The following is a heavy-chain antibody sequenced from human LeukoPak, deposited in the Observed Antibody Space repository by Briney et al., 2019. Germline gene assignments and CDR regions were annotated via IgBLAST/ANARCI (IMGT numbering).Heavy chain of an antibody. J-gene: IGHJ4*02. D-gene: IGHD3-3*01. CDR2: IPYDGSNK. CDR1: GFTFSSYG. Sequence: GGSLRLSCAAPGFTFSSYGMHWVRQAPGKGLEWVAVIPYDGSNKYYADSVKGRFTISRDNSKNTLYLQMNSLRAEDTAVYYCARGNYDFWSGPSDYWGQGTLVTVSS. CDR3: ARGNYDFWSGPSDY. V-gene: IGHV3-30*03.